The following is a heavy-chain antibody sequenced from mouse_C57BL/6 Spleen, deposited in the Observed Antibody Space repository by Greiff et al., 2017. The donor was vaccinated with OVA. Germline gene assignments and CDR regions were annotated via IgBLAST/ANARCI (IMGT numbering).Heavy chain of an antibody. D-gene: IGHD2-4*01. V-gene: IGHV5-4*03. J-gene: IGHJ3*01. CDR3: ARAFYYDYGAWFAY. Sequence: EVKLEESGGGLVKPGGSLKLSCAASGFTFSSYAMSWVRQTPEKRLEWVATISDGGSYTYYPDNVKGRFTISRDNAKNNLYLQMSHLKSEDTAMYYCARAFYYDYGAWFAYWGQGTLVTVSA. CDR2: ISDGGSYT. CDR1: GFTFSSYA.